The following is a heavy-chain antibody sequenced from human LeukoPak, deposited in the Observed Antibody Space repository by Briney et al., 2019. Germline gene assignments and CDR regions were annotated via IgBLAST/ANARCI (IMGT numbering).Heavy chain of an antibody. D-gene: IGHD5-12*01. J-gene: IGHJ4*02. Sequence: GESPKISCKGSGYSFTSYWIGWVRQMPGNGLEWMGIIYPGDSDTRYSPSFQGQVTISADKSISTAYLQWSSPKASDTAMYYCARQLVATIGGYWGQGTLVTVSS. CDR2: IYPGDSDT. CDR1: GYSFTSYW. CDR3: ARQLVATIGGY. V-gene: IGHV5-51*01.